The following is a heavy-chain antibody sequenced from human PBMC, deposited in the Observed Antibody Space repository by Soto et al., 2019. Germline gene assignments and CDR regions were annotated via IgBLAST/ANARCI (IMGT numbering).Heavy chain of an antibody. CDR2: IWYDGSNK. J-gene: IGHJ6*02. V-gene: IGHV3-33*01. D-gene: IGHD1-1*01. Sequence: GGSLRLSCAASGFTFSSYGMHWVRQAPGKGLEWVAVIWYDGSNKYYADSVKGRFTISRDNSKNTLYLQMNSLRAEDTAVYYCARASRDRAWYNWNDVGYGMDVWGQGTTVTVSS. CDR3: ARASRDRAWYNWNDVGYGMDV. CDR1: GFTFSSYG.